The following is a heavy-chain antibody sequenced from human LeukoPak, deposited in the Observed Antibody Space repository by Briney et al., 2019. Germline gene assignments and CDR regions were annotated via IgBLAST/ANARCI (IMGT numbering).Heavy chain of an antibody. D-gene: IGHD6-19*01. V-gene: IGHV3-48*03. CDR2: ISSSGSTI. CDR3: AKGGIAVAFDY. J-gene: IGHJ4*02. CDR1: GFTFSSYE. Sequence: GGSLRLSCAASGFTFSSYEMNWVRQAPGKGLEWVSYISSSGSTIYYADSVKGRFTISRDNSKNTLYLQMNSLRAEDTAVYYCAKGGIAVAFDYWGQGTLVTVSS.